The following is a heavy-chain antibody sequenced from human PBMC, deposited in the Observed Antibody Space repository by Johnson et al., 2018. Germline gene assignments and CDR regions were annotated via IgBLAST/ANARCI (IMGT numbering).Heavy chain of an antibody. V-gene: IGHV3-49*05. D-gene: IGHD3-10*01. CDR1: VITFGDYV. CDR3: VSASGITYPYFQH. J-gene: IGHJ1*01. CDR2: IRSKANGGTT. Sequence: VQLQESGGDLVKPGRTLRLSYIVSVITFGDYVMSRFRQAPGRGLEWVGFIRSKANGGTTEYAASVKGRFTISRDDSKNSLYLQMNSLKTEDTALYYCVSASGITYPYFQHWGQGTLVNVSS.